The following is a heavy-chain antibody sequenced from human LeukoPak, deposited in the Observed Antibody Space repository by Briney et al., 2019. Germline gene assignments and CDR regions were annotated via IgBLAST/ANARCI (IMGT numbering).Heavy chain of an antibody. J-gene: IGHJ4*02. CDR1: GGSFSGYY. D-gene: IGHD3-3*01. Sequence: SETLSLTCAVYGGSFSGYYWSWIRQPPGKGLEWIGELNHSGSTNYNPSLKSRVTISVDTSKNQFSLKLSSVTAADTAVYYCARGPKYYDFWSGYYPFDYWGQGTLVTASS. CDR2: LNHSGST. CDR3: ARGPKYYDFWSGYYPFDY. V-gene: IGHV4-34*01.